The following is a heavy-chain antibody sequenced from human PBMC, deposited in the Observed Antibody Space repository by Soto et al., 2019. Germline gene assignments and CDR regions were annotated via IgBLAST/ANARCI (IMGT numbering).Heavy chain of an antibody. Sequence: SETLSLTCTVSGGSISSRGDYWAWIRQSPGRGLEWMGNIYYNGNTYYHPSFKTRCTISVDTSKNQFSLTLRSVTAADTAVYYCAESGGVNVIPDLWGQGTRVTVS. CDR2: IYYNGNT. CDR3: AESGGVNVIPDL. D-gene: IGHD3-16*02. CDR1: GGSISSRGDY. J-gene: IGHJ4*02. V-gene: IGHV4-39*01.